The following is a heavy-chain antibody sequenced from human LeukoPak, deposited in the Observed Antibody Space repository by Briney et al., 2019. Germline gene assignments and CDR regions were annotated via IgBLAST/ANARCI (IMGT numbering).Heavy chain of an antibody. V-gene: IGHV3-66*01. CDR2: IYSGVST. D-gene: IGHD3-10*01. Sequence: GGSLRLSCAASGFTFSNAWMSWVGQAPGKGLEWVSVIYSGVSTYYADSVKGRVAISRDNSKNTLCLQMNSVRVQKTAVYFSAKAGGGGAITMVRGVKGDYYYMDVWGKGTTVTISS. J-gene: IGHJ6*03. CDR1: GFTFSNAW. CDR3: AKAGGGGAITMVRGVKGDYYYMDV.